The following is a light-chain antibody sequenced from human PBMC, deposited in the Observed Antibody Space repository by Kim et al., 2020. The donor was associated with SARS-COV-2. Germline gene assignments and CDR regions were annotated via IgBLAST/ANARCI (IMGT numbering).Light chain of an antibody. CDR3: QQSYRTPLT. J-gene: IGKJ4*01. Sequence: DIQMTQSPSSLSASLGDTVTITCRASQSASVYVNWYQQKPEKAPRLLIYGASSLQSWVPSRFSGSGSGTDFTLTISSLQPEDFATYYCQQSYRTPLTFGGGTKVDIK. V-gene: IGKV1-39*01. CDR1: QSASVY. CDR2: GAS.